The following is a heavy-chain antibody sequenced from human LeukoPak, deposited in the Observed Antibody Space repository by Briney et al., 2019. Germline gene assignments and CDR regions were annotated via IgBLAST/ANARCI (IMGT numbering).Heavy chain of an antibody. CDR2: IIPIFGTA. D-gene: IGHD3-10*01. Sequence: ASVKVSCKASGGAFSSYAISWVRQAPGQGLEWMGGIIPIFGTANYAQKFQGRVTITADESTSTAYMELSSLRSEDTAVYYCARGGGYYGSGSNNWFDPWGQGTLVTVSS. CDR1: GGAFSSYA. V-gene: IGHV1-69*13. CDR3: ARGGGYYGSGSNNWFDP. J-gene: IGHJ5*02.